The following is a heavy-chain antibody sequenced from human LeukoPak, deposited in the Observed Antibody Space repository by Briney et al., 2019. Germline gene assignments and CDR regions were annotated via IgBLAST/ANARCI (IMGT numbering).Heavy chain of an antibody. V-gene: IGHV3-23*01. Sequence: PGGSLRLSCVGSDFTFANYAMTWVRLTPGKGLEWVSSIKGSGSYAMYADSVSGRFTTSRDNSRNTIFLQMTSLRAEDTAVYYCARVGVGDNLRWTFDSWGQGTLVTVSS. J-gene: IGHJ4*02. CDR2: IKGSGSYA. D-gene: IGHD1-26*01. CDR3: ARVGVGDNLRWTFDS. CDR1: DFTFANYA.